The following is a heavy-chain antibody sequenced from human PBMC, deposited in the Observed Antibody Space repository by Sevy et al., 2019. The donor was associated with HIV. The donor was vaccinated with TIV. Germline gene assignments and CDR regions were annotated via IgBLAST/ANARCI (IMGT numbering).Heavy chain of an antibody. CDR3: AGENAWGRGYS. D-gene: IGHD1-26*01. Sequence: SETLSLTCTVSGGSITSLYWNWIRQPPGEGLEWIANIYYNGHINYNPSLKSRVTLSLDTSKNQFSLRLSSVTAAVTVMYYCAGENAWGRGYSWGQGTLVTVSS. CDR2: IYYNGHI. V-gene: IGHV4-59*08. J-gene: IGHJ4*02. CDR1: GGSITSLY.